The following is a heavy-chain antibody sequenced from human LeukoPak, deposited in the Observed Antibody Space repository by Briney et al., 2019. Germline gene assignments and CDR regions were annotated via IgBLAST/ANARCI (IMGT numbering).Heavy chain of an antibody. D-gene: IGHD2-2*01. V-gene: IGHV3-23*01. CDR3: AKERIPNIVVVPAASTDFDY. CDR2: ISGSGGST. Sequence: PGGSLRLSCAASGFTFSSYAMSWVRQAPGKGLEWVSAISGSGGSTYYADSVKGRFTISRDNSKNTLYLQMNSLRAEDTAVYYCAKERIPNIVVVPAASTDFDYWGQGTLVTVSS. CDR1: GFTFSSYA. J-gene: IGHJ4*02.